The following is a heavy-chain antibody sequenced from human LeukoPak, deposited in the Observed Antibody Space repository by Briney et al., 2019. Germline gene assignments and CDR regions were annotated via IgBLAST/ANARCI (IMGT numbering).Heavy chain of an antibody. CDR1: GGSISSGDYY. CDR2: IYYSGST. D-gene: IGHD5-18*01. CDR3: ARDLGGYSYGSLDV. V-gene: IGHV4-30-4*01. Sequence: SQTLSLTCTVSGGSISSGDYYWSWIRQPPGKGLEWIGYIYYSGSTNYNPSLKSRVTISVDTSKNQFSLKLSSVTAADTAVYYCARDLGGYSYGSLDVWGQGTTVTVSS. J-gene: IGHJ6*02.